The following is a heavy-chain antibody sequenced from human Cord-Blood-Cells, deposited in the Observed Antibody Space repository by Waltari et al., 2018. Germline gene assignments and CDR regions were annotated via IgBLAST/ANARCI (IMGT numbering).Heavy chain of an antibody. CDR2: IYYSGST. J-gene: IGHJ4*02. Sequence: QVQLQESGPGLVKPSETLSLTCTVSGGSISSYYWSWIRQPPGKGLEWIGYIYYSGSTNYNPSLKSRVTISVDTSKNQFSLKLSSVTAADTAVYYCARGKSASIAAAAADYWGQGT. CDR1: GGSISSYY. CDR3: ARGKSASIAAAAADY. D-gene: IGHD6-13*01. V-gene: IGHV4-59*01.